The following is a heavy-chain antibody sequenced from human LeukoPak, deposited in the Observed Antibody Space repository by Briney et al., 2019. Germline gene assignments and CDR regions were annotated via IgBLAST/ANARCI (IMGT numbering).Heavy chain of an antibody. CDR3: ASWAYGSGSWDFDY. V-gene: IGHV1-46*01. D-gene: IGHD3-10*01. Sequence: ASLKVSCKAFGYTFTSYYMHCVRQAPVQGLEWIGIINPSGCSTSYAQKFQGRVTMTRDTSTSTVYMELSSLRSEDTAVYYCASWAYGSGSWDFDYWGQGTLVTVSS. CDR2: INPSGCST. CDR1: GYTFTSYY. J-gene: IGHJ4*02.